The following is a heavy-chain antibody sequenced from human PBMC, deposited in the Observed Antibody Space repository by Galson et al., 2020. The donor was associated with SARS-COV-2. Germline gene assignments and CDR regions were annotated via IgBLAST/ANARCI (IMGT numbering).Heavy chain of an antibody. D-gene: IGHD6-6*01. Sequence: QLGESLKISCAASGIPFSSNAMHWVRPAPGKGLEWVAVISDDGNKKYYADSVKGRFAISRDNSENKMYLQMNSLRAEDTGIYYCATERYSNSGGFESWGQGTLVTVSS. V-gene: IGHV3-30*09. J-gene: IGHJ5*01. CDR2: ISDDGNKK. CDR3: ATERYSNSGGFES. CDR1: GIPFSSNA.